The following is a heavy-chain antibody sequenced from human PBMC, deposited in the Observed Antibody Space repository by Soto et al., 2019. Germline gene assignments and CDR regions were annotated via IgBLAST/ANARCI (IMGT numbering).Heavy chain of an antibody. CDR1: GGSISSDDYY. J-gene: IGHJ4*02. CDR2: IHDTATT. V-gene: IGHV4-30-4*01. Sequence: QVQLQESGPGLVKPSQTLSLTCTVSGGSISSDDYYWSWIRQPPGKGLEWIGDIHDTATTSYNPSLKSRLILSTATSKNQFSLTLGSVTAADTAVYFCASQYYDFSSGALDFWGQGILVTVSS. CDR3: ASQYYDFSSGALDF. D-gene: IGHD3-3*01.